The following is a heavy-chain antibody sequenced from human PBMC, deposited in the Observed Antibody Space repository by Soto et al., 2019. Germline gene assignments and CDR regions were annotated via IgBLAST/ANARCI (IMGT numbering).Heavy chain of an antibody. CDR1: GASISSGGFY. D-gene: IGHD6-13*01. V-gene: IGHV4-31*03. Sequence: QVQLQESGPGLVQPSQTLSLTCTVSGASISSGGFYWSWIRQFPGKGLEWIGSIDYRGRTFYNPSLTGRATISRDTSKCQFSLNVNSVTAADTAVFYCARVSAAGTRWFDSWGQGTLVTVSS. J-gene: IGHJ5*01. CDR2: IDYRGRT. CDR3: ARVSAAGTRWFDS.